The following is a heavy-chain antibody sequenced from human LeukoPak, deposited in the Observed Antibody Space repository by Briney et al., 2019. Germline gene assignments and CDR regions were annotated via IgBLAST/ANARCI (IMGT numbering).Heavy chain of an antibody. J-gene: IGHJ1*01. V-gene: IGHV1-18*01. Sequence: ASVKVSRMSSGYSFSIYGINWARPAPGQGRECLGGISASDGTPIYAQMVQDRVTMTTDTSTSTAYLELRSLRAEDTAVYYCARCGAAVTTHFSHWGQGTLVTVSS. CDR1: GYSFSIYG. CDR2: ISASDGTP. D-gene: IGHD4-17*01. CDR3: ARCGAAVTTHFSH.